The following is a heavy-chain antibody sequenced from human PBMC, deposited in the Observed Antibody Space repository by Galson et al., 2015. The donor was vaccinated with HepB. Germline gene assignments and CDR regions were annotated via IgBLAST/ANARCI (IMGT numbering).Heavy chain of an antibody. CDR3: ASSKVGTTYFDY. D-gene: IGHD2/OR15-2a*01. CDR1: GFTFSNYG. J-gene: IGHJ4*02. V-gene: IGHV3-30*03. CDR2: ISYDGSYK. Sequence: SLRLSCAASGFTFSNYGMHWVPQAPGKGLGWVALISYDGSYKYYEDSVKGRFTISRDQIENTLYLQIDSLRPEDTAVYYCASSKVGTTYFDYWGQGTLVTVSS.